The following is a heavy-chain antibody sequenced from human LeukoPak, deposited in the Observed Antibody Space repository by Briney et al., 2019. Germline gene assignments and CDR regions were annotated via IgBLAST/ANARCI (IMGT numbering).Heavy chain of an antibody. CDR2: ISGSGGST. V-gene: IGHV3-23*01. CDR1: GFTFSSYA. Sequence: GGSLRLSCAASGFTFSSYAMSWVRQAPGKGLEWVSAISGSGGSTYYADSVKGRFTISRDNSKNTLYLQMNSLRAEDTAVYYCAKDTYYDILTGYPLSYYYGMDVWGQGTTVTVSS. J-gene: IGHJ6*02. CDR3: AKDTYYDILTGYPLSYYYGMDV. D-gene: IGHD3-9*01.